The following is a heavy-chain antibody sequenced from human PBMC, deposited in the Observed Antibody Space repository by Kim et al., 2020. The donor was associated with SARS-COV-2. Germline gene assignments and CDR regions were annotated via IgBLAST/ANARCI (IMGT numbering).Heavy chain of an antibody. V-gene: IGHV1-3*01. CDR3: ARGIAAAGTVALDY. CDR1: GYTFTSYA. CDR2: INAGNGNT. Sequence: ASVKVSCKASGYTFTSYAMHWVRQAPGQRLEWMGWINAGNGNTKYSQKFQGRVTITRDTSASTAYMELSSLRSEDTAVYYCARGIAAAGTVALDYWGQGTLVTVSS. D-gene: IGHD6-13*01. J-gene: IGHJ4*02.